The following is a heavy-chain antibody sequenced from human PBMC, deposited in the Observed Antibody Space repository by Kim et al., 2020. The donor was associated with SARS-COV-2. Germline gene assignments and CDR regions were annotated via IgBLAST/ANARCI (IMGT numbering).Heavy chain of an antibody. CDR1: GGSISSSSYY. J-gene: IGHJ6*02. CDR2: IYYSGST. CDR3: ARQSDETYYDFWSGYPTLRGMDV. D-gene: IGHD3-3*01. Sequence: SETLSLTCTVSGGSISSSSYYWGWIRQPPGKGLEWIGSIYYSGSTYYNPSLKSRVTISVDTSKNQFSLKLSSVTAADTAVYYCARQSDETYYDFWSGYPTLRGMDVWGQGTTVTVSS. V-gene: IGHV4-39*01.